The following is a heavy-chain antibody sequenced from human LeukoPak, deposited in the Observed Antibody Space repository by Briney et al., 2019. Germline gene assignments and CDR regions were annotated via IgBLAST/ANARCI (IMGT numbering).Heavy chain of an antibody. Sequence: PGGSLRLSCAASGFTFSSYAMSWVRQAPGKGLEWVSAISGSGGSTYYADSVKGRFTISRDNSKNTLYLQMNSLRAEDTAVYYCTRRGDGSRSFDIWGQGTMVTVSS. CDR1: GFTFSSYA. CDR2: ISGSGGST. CDR3: TRRGDGSRSFDI. J-gene: IGHJ3*02. D-gene: IGHD3-10*01. V-gene: IGHV3-23*01.